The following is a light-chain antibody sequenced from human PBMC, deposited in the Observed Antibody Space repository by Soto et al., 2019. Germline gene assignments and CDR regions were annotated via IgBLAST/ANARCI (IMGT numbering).Light chain of an antibody. Sequence: QSALTQPASVSGSPGQSITISCTGTSSDVGGYNYGSWYQQHPGKAPKLLIYDVSNRPSGVSKRFSGSKSGNTAYLTISGLQAEDEADYYCSSYTSSSSVVFGGGTKLTVL. CDR1: SSDVGGYNY. CDR2: DVS. V-gene: IGLV2-14*01. CDR3: SSYTSSSSVV. J-gene: IGLJ2*01.